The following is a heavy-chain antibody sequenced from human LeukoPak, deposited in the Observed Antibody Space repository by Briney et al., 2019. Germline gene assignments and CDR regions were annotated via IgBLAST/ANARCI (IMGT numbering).Heavy chain of an antibody. CDR3: TRLGASGSRLIDY. D-gene: IGHD3-10*01. V-gene: IGHV3-73*01. CDR2: IRNKANSYAT. CDR1: GFTFSSYW. J-gene: IGHJ4*02. Sequence: GGSLRLSCAASGFTFSSYWMSWVRQASGKGLEWVGRIRNKANSYATAYAASVKGRFTISRDDSKNTAYLQMNSLKTEDTAVYYCTRLGASGSRLIDYWGQGTLVTVSS.